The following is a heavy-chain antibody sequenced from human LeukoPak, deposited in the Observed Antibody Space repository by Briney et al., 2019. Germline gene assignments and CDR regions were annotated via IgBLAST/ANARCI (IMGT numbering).Heavy chain of an antibody. CDR3: ARAARENYYYYYYMDV. D-gene: IGHD6-6*01. CDR1: GYTFTSYG. Sequence: ASVKVSCKASGYTFTSYGISWVRQAPGQGLEWMGWISAYNDNTNYAQKLQGRVTMTTDTSTSTAYMELRSLRSDDTAVYYCARAARENYYYYYYMDVWGKGTTVTVSS. V-gene: IGHV1-18*01. J-gene: IGHJ6*03. CDR2: ISAYNDNT.